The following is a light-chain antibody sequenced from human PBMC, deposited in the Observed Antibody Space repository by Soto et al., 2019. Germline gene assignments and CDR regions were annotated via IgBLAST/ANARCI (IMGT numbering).Light chain of an antibody. Sequence: DIQMTQSPSSLSASVGDRVTITCQASQDISNYLNWYQQKPGKAPKLLIYDASNLETGVPSRFSGSGSGTDFTLTISSLQPEDVATYYGQRTYNAPLTFGGGTKVDIK. J-gene: IGKJ4*01. CDR3: QRTYNAPLT. V-gene: IGKV1-33*01. CDR2: DAS. CDR1: QDISNY.